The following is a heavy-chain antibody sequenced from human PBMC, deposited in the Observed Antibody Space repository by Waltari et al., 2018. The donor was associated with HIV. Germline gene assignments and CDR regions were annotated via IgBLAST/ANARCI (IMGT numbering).Heavy chain of an antibody. V-gene: IGHV4-39*01. CDR1: GGSISSSSYY. J-gene: IGHJ4*02. CDR2: IYYSGST. D-gene: IGHD6-6*01. Sequence: QLQLQESGPGLVKPSETLSLTCTVSGGSISSSSYYWGWIRQPPGKGLEWIGSIYYSGSTYYNPSLKSRVTISVDTSKNQFSLKLSSVTAADTAVYYCARHLPPIYSSSFTRWGQGTLVTVSS. CDR3: ARHLPPIYSSSFTR.